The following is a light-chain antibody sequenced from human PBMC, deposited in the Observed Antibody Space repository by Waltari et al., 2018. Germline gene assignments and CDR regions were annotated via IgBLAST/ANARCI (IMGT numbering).Light chain of an antibody. V-gene: IGKV1-39*01. CDR1: QSISTY. Sequence: DIQMTQSPSSLSASVGDRVAITCRASQSISTYLTWYQQRPGKAPKLLIYAASSLQSGVPSRFSGSGSGTDFTLTITSLRPEDFATYFCQQSSSTPGTFGQGTKVEIK. CDR3: QQSSSTPGT. J-gene: IGKJ1*01. CDR2: AAS.